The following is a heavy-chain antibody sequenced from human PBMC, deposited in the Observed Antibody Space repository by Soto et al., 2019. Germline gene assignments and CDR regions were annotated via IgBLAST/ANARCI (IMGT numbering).Heavy chain of an antibody. CDR1: GGSFSGYY. J-gene: IGHJ5*02. V-gene: IGHV4-34*01. CDR2: INRSGST. D-gene: IGHD6-13*01. Sequence: QVQLQQWGAGLLKPSETLSLTCAVYGGSFSGYYWSWIRQPPGKGLEWIGEINRSGSTNYNPSLKSRVTISVDTAKHQFSLKLSSVTAADTAVYYCARAGIAAAGRWFDPLGQGTLVTVSS. CDR3: ARAGIAAAGRWFDP.